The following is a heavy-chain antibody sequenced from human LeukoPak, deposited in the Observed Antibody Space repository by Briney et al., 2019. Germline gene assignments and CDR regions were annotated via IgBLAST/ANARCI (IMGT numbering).Heavy chain of an antibody. Sequence: SVKVSCKASGGTFSSYAISWVRQAPGQGLEWMGGIIPIFGTANYAQKFQGRVTITADESTSTAYMELSSLRSEDTAVYYCARVDWGNYYYYGMDVWGQGTTVTVSS. CDR2: IIPIFGTA. CDR3: ARVDWGNYYYYGMDV. V-gene: IGHV1-69*13. J-gene: IGHJ6*02. CDR1: GGTFSSYA. D-gene: IGHD3-9*01.